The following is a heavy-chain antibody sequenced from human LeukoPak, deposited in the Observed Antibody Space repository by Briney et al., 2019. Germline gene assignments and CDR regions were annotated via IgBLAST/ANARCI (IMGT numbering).Heavy chain of an antibody. J-gene: IGHJ4*02. Sequence: GGSLRLSCAASGFTFSSYWMHWVRQAPGKWLVWVARINTNGSPTQYADSVKGRFTISRDNAKTTLYLRMNSLRDEDTAVYYCAGDLISGSGSLGYWGQGTLVTVSS. CDR3: AGDLISGSGSLGY. CDR1: GFTFSSYW. V-gene: IGHV3-74*01. D-gene: IGHD3-10*01. CDR2: INTNGSPT.